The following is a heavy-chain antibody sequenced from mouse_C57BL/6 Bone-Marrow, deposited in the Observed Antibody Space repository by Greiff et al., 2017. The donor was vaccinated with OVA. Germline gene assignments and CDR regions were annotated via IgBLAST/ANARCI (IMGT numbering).Heavy chain of an antibody. D-gene: IGHD1-1*01. CDR3: AREGYYYGSSYGYYAMGY. CDR1: GYTFTDYN. V-gene: IGHV1-18*01. Sequence: VQLQQSGPELVKPGASVKIPCKASGYTFTDYNMDWVKQSHGKSLEWIGDINPNNGGTIYNQKFKGKATLTVDKSSSTAYMELRSLTSEDTAVYYCAREGYYYGSSYGYYAMGYWGQGTSVTVSS. J-gene: IGHJ4*01. CDR2: INPNNGGT.